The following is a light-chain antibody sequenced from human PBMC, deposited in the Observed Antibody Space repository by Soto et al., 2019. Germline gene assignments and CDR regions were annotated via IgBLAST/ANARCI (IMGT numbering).Light chain of an antibody. CDR3: QQYGSAPWT. V-gene: IGKV3-20*01. Sequence: EIVLTQSPGTLSLSPGERATLSCRASQSVSSTYLAWYQQKPGQAPKLLIYGASSRATGIPDRFSGSGSVTDFPLTISGLEPEDFAVYYCQQYGSAPWTFGQGTKVEIK. J-gene: IGKJ1*01. CDR2: GAS. CDR1: QSVSSTY.